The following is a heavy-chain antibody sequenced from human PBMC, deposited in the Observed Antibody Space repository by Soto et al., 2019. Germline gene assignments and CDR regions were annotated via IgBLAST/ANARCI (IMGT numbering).Heavy chain of an antibody. V-gene: IGHV4-30-2*01. D-gene: IGHD2-8*01. Sequence: SETLYLTCAFTGGSISSGGYSWSWIRQPPGKGLEWIGYIYHSGSTYYNPSLKSRVTISVDRSKNQFSLKLSSVTAADTAVYYCARGGVLMVYAIGGDLYNWFDPWGQGTLVTVSS. CDR3: ARGGVLMVYAIGGDLYNWFDP. CDR1: GGSISSGGYS. J-gene: IGHJ5*02. CDR2: IYHSGST.